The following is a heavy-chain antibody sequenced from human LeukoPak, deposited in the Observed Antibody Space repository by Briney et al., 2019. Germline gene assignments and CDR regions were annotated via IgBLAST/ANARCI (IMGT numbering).Heavy chain of an antibody. CDR2: INSDGRST. J-gene: IGHJ4*02. Sequence: GRSLRLFCPPSGFTFSNYWMRSARQAAGKWLVWLSRINSDGRSTSYADSVKGRFTISRDHAKNTLYLQMNSLRAEDTAVYYCARVRSSGWSYFDYWGRGTLVTVSS. V-gene: IGHV3-74*01. CDR3: ARVRSSGWSYFDY. D-gene: IGHD6-19*01. CDR1: GFTFSNYW.